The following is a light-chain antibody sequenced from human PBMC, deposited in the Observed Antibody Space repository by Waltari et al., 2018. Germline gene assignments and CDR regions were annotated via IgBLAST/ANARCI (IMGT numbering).Light chain of an antibody. V-gene: IGLV2-14*03. Sequence: QSALTQPASASGSPGESITISCTGTSSDVGGYNCVSWYQQHPGKAPKLMIYDVSNRPSGVSNRFSGSKSGNTASLTISGLQAEDEADYYCSSYTSSNTLVFGTGTKVTAL. CDR1: SSDVGGYNC. J-gene: IGLJ1*01. CDR3: SSYTSSNTLV. CDR2: DVS.